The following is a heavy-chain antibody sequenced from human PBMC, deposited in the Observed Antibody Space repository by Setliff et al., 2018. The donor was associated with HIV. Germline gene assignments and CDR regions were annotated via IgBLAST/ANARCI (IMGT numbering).Heavy chain of an antibody. CDR2: IYHSGST. CDR1: GYSISSGYY. Sequence: KPSETLSLTCTVSGYSISSGYYWGWIRQPPGKGLEWIGSIYHSGSTYYNPSLKSRVTISVDTSKNQFSLKLSSVTAADTAVYYCARSEGIAWFDPWGQGTLVTVSS. V-gene: IGHV4-38-2*02. D-gene: IGHD3-3*01. J-gene: IGHJ5*02. CDR3: ARSEGIAWFDP.